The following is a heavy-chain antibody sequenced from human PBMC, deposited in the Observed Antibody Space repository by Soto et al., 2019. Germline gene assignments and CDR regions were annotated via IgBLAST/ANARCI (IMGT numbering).Heavy chain of an antibody. J-gene: IGHJ4*02. V-gene: IGHV3-48*02. D-gene: IGHD4-17*01. CDR2: ISSSSTTI. Sequence: EVQLVESGGGLVQPGESLRLSCAASGFTFSSYSMNWVRQAPGKGLEWVSYISSSSTTIYYADSVKGRFTISRDNAENSLYLQMNSLRDEDTAVYYCARQTHPRSYEYGDYDPDGFDYWGQGTLVTVSS. CDR3: ARQTHPRSYEYGDYDPDGFDY. CDR1: GFTFSSYS.